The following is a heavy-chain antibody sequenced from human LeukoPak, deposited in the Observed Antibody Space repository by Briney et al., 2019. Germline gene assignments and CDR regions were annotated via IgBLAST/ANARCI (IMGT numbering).Heavy chain of an antibody. V-gene: IGHV1-18*01. CDR1: GYSFTSYG. Sequence: ASVKVSCKASGYSFTSYGISWVRQAPGQGLEWMGWISAYNGNTNYAQKLRGRVTMTTDTSTSTAYMELRSLRSDDTAVYYCARDAPLYCSGGSCYRWGEVDCWGQGTLVTVSS. CDR2: ISAYNGNT. CDR3: ARDAPLYCSGGSCYRWGEVDC. D-gene: IGHD2-15*01. J-gene: IGHJ4*02.